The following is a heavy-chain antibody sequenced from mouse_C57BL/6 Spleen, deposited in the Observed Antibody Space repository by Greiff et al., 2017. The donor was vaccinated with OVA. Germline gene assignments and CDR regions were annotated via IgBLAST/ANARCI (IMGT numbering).Heavy chain of an antibody. D-gene: IGHD2-5*01. CDR1: GYTFTDYY. CDR2: INPNNGGT. V-gene: IGHV1-26*01. J-gene: IGHJ4*01. CDR3: ARSYSNPPYYAMDY. Sequence: EVKLMESGPELVKPGASVKISCKASGYTFTDYYMNWVKQSHGKSLEWIGDINPNNGGTSYNQKFKGKATLTVDKSSSTAYMELRSLTSEDSAVYYCARSYSNPPYYAMDYWGQGTSVTVSS.